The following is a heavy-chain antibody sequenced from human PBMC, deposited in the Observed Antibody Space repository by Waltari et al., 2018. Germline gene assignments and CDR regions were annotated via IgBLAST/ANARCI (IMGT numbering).Heavy chain of an antibody. CDR2: IYYSGST. J-gene: IGHJ3*02. D-gene: IGHD3-9*01. CDR1: GGSISSYY. V-gene: IGHV4-59*01. CDR3: ARVGQVTLRYFDWLSREGDAFDI. Sequence: QVQLQESGPGLVKPSETLSLTCTVSGGSISSYYWSWIRQPPGKGLEWIGYIYYSGSTNYNPSLKSRVTISVDTSKNQFSLKLSSVTAADTAVYYCARVGQVTLRYFDWLSREGDAFDIWGQGTTVTVSS.